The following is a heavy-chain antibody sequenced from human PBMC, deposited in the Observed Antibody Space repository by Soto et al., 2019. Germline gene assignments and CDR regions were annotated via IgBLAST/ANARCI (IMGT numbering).Heavy chain of an antibody. Sequence: SETLSLTCTVSGFSISSYIYYWGCIPHPPGKGREWIGNIHYSGSTYYDSSLQSRVTISIDTSKNQFSLKLSSVTATDTAVYYCASQHYYDSSGYYVVYWGQGTLVTVS. V-gene: IGHV4-39*01. J-gene: IGHJ4*02. CDR1: GFSISSYIYY. D-gene: IGHD3-22*01. CDR2: IHYSGST. CDR3: ASQHYYDSSGYYVVY.